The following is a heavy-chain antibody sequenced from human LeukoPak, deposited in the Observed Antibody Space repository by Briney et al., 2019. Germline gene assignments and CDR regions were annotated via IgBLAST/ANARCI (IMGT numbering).Heavy chain of an antibody. V-gene: IGHV1-8*01. J-gene: IGHJ5*02. Sequence: GASVKVSCKASGYTFTSYDINWVGQASGQGVEWMGWMNPNSGKTGYAQKFQGRVTMTRNTSISTAYMELSSLRSEDTAVYYCARREGRYYYGSGSRPGWFDPWGQGTLVTVSS. D-gene: IGHD3-10*01. CDR1: GYTFTSYD. CDR2: MNPNSGKT. CDR3: ARREGRYYYGSGSRPGWFDP.